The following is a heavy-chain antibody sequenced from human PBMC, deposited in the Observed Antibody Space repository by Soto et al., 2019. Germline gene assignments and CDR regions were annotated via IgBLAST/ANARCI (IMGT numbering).Heavy chain of an antibody. CDR1: GFTFSSYA. V-gene: IGHV3-23*01. Sequence: EVQVLESGGGLVQPGGSLRLSCAASGFTFSSYAMSWVRQAPGQGLEWVSAISGSGSNPYYADSVKGRFTISRDNSKNTLYLQKNSLRAEDTALNYCAKTASMTIRDGFDHWGQGTLVTVSS. D-gene: IGHD4-17*01. J-gene: IGHJ4*02. CDR3: AKTASMTIRDGFDH. CDR2: ISGSGSNP.